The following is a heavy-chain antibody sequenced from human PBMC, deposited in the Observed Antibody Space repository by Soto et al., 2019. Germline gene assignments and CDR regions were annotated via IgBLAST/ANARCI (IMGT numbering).Heavy chain of an antibody. Sequence: LSLTCAVYGGSFSGYYWSWIRQPPGKGLEWIGEINHSGSTNYNPSLKSRVTISVDTSKNQFSLKLSSVTAADTAVYYCARGRDYYGSGSSQKDWFDPWGQGTPVTVSS. D-gene: IGHD3-10*01. CDR2: INHSGST. J-gene: IGHJ5*02. CDR1: GGSFSGYY. V-gene: IGHV4-34*01. CDR3: ARGRDYYGSGSSQKDWFDP.